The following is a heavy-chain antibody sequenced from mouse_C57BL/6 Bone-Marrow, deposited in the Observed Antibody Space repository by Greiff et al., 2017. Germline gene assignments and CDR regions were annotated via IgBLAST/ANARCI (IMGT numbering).Heavy chain of an antibody. V-gene: IGHV1-42*01. J-gene: IGHJ3*01. Sequence: VQLQQSGPELVKPGASVKISCKASGYSFTGYYMNWVKQSPEKSLEWIGEINPSTGGTTYNQKFKAKATLTVDKSSSTAYMQLKSLTSEDSAVYYCAQSGEGLPFAYWGQGTLVTVSA. CDR3: AQSGEGLPFAY. CDR1: GYSFTGYY. CDR2: INPSTGGT. D-gene: IGHD3-1*01.